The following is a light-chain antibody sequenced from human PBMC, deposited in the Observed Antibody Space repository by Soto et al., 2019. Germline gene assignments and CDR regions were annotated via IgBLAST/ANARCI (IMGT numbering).Light chain of an antibody. V-gene: IGLV1-51*01. CDR2: ETN. J-gene: IGLJ1*01. CDR3: GAWDSSLDVYV. CDR1: NSNIGKSS. Sequence: QSVLTQPPSVSAAPGQRVTISCSGSNSNIGKSSVSWYQVLPGKAPRLLIYETNKRPSGIVDRFSGSRFGTSATLGISGLQTGDEAEYYCGAWDSSLDVYVFGVGTKLTVL.